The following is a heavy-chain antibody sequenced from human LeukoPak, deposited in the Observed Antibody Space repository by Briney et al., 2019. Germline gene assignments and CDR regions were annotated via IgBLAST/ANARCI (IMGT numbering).Heavy chain of an antibody. CDR1: GFTFSSYG. V-gene: IGHV3-23*01. Sequence: GGSLRLSCAASGFTFSSYGMSWVRQAPGKGLEWVSAISGSGGSTYYADSVKGRFTISRDNSKNTLYLQMNSLRAEDTAVYYCANFGWDSSSWTTEHYFDYWGQGTLVTVSS. CDR2: ISGSGGST. D-gene: IGHD6-13*01. J-gene: IGHJ4*02. CDR3: ANFGWDSSSWTTEHYFDY.